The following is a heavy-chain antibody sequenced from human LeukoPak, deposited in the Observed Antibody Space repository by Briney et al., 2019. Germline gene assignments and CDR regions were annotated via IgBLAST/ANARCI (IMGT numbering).Heavy chain of an antibody. J-gene: IGHJ4*02. D-gene: IGHD1-26*01. CDR2: IYYSGST. CDR1: GGSISSYY. Sequence: SETLSLTCTVSGGSISSYYWSWIRQPPGKGLEWIGYIYYSGSTNYNPSLKSRVTISVDTSKNQFSLKLSSVTAADTAVYYCARDSIGGGYDYWGQGTLVTVSS. V-gene: IGHV4-59*01. CDR3: ARDSIGGGYDY.